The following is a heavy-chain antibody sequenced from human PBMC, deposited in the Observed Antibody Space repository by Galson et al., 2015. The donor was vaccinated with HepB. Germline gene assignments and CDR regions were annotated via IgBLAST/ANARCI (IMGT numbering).Heavy chain of an antibody. Sequence: SVKVSCKASGGTFSSYAISWVRQAPGQGLEWMGGIIPIFGTANYAQKFQGRVTITADESTSTAYMELSSLRSEDTAVYYCARSETTTVTTAGAHFDYWGQGTLVTVSS. J-gene: IGHJ4*02. CDR3: ARSETTTVTTAGAHFDY. CDR1: GGTFSSYA. CDR2: IIPIFGTA. D-gene: IGHD4-17*01. V-gene: IGHV1-69*13.